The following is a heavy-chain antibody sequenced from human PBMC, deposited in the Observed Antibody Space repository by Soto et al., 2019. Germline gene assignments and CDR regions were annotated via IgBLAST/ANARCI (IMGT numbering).Heavy chain of an antibody. V-gene: IGHV4-4*07. CDR1: GVSISTYY. CDR2: IYASGSA. D-gene: IGHD2-21*01. CDR3: VGYAIPRGGWFHP. J-gene: IGHJ5*02. Sequence: PSETLSLTCSVSGVSISTYYWNWVRQPAGKGLEWIGRIYASGSANYNPSLKSRVVMSVDTSKNQFSLNMTSVTAADTAMYYCVGYAIPRGGWFHPWGQGILVTVYS.